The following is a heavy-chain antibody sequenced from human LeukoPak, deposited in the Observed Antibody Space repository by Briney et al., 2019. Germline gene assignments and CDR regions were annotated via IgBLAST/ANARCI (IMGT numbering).Heavy chain of an antibody. CDR1: GGSISSSSYY. CDR2: IYYSRGT. V-gene: IGHV4-39*07. Sequence: SETLSLTCTVSGGSISSSSYYWGWIRQPPGKGLEWIGSIYYSRGTYYNPSLKSRVTISVDTSKNQFSLKLSSVTAADTAVYYCARDSGPMVRGVMYNWFDPWGQGTLVTVSS. D-gene: IGHD3-10*01. CDR3: ARDSGPMVRGVMYNWFDP. J-gene: IGHJ5*02.